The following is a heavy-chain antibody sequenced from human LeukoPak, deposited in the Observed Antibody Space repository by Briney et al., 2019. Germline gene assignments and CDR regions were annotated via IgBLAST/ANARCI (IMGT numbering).Heavy chain of an antibody. CDR1: GGTFSSYA. V-gene: IGHV1-69*04. J-gene: IGHJ6*02. CDR3: ARTRWFGELLTDYGMDV. D-gene: IGHD3-10*01. CDR2: IIPILGIA. Sequence: SVKVSCKASGGTFSSYAISWVRQAPGQGLEWMGRIIPILGIANYAQKLQGRVTITADKSTSTAYMELSSLRSEDTAVYYCARTRWFGELLTDYGMDVWGQGTTVTVSS.